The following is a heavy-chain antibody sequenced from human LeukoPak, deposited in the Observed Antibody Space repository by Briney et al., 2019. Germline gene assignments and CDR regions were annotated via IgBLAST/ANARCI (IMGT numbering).Heavy chain of an antibody. CDR3: ARVDYDSSGYSHRDYFDY. CDR2: INPNSGGT. CDR1: GYTFTGYY. J-gene: IGHJ4*02. D-gene: IGHD3-22*01. V-gene: IGHV1-2*02. Sequence: ASVKVSCKASGYTFTGYYMHWVRQAPGQGLEWMGWINPNSGGTTYAQKFQGRVTMTRDTSISTAYMELSRLGSDDTAVYYCARVDYDSSGYSHRDYFDYWGQGTLVTVSS.